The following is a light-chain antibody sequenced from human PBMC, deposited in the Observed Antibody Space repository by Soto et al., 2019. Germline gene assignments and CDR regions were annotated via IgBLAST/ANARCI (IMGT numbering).Light chain of an antibody. CDR1: SSDVGGYNY. Sequence: QSVLTQPASVSGSPGQSITISCTGASSDVGGYNYVSWYQQHPGEAPKLIIYEVTHRPSGVSSRFYGSRSGNTASLTISGLQAEDGADYYCKSRTTRNTLVFGGGTQLTVL. CDR2: EVT. CDR3: KSRTTRNTLV. J-gene: IGLJ3*02. V-gene: IGLV2-14*01.